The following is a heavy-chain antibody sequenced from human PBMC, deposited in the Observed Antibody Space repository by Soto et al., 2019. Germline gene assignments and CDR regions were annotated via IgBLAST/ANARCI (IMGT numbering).Heavy chain of an antibody. D-gene: IGHD6-19*01. CDR1: GFTFSSYS. J-gene: IGHJ4*02. CDR2: ISSSSSYI. Sequence: KPGGSLRLSCAASGFTFSSYSMNWVRQAPGKGLEWVSSISSSSSYIYYADSVKGRFTISRDNAKNSLYLQMNSLRAEDTAVYYCARFAYSSGNYYFDYWGQGTLVTVSS. CDR3: ARFAYSSGNYYFDY. V-gene: IGHV3-21*01.